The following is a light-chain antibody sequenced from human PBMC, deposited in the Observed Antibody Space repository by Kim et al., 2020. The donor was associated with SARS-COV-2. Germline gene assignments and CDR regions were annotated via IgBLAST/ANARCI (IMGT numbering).Light chain of an antibody. V-gene: IGKV3-20*01. CDR2: TAS. CDR1: ASIANYY. CDR3: QYYGLSPGT. J-gene: IGKJ1*01. Sequence: PGGRATLSFTASASIANYYLGWYQQRPGKARRLLIYTASTSAPGVPDRFSGSGSGTAFTLTIGRLEPEDFAAYFCQYYGLSPGTFGQGTKV.